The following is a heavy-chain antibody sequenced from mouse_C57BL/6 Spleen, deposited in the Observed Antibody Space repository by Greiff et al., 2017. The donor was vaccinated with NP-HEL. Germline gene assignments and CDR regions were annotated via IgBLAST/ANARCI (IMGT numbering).Heavy chain of an antibody. CDR2: IHPNSGST. CDR1: GYTFTSYW. V-gene: IGHV1-64*01. CDR3: ARDYYGSSPWFAY. D-gene: IGHD1-1*01. Sequence: VKLQQPGAELVKPGASVKLSCKASGYTFTSYWMHWVKQRPGQGLEWIGMIHPNSGSTNYNEKFKSKATLTVDKSSSTAYMQLSSLTSEDSAVYYCARDYYGSSPWFAYWGQGTLVTVSA. J-gene: IGHJ3*01.